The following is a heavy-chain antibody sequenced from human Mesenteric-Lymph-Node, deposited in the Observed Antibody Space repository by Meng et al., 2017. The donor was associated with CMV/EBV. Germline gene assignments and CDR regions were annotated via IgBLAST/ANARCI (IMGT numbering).Heavy chain of an antibody. CDR1: GGSIRTYY. CDR3: ARLPIVVVPAAIRYYYYGMDV. J-gene: IGHJ6*02. Sequence: SETLSLTCTVSGGSIRTYYWSWIRQPPGKGLEWIGYIYHSGSTNYNPSLNGRVTISVDTSKNQFSLNLSSVTAADTAVYYCARLPIVVVPAAIRYYYYGMDVWGQGTTVTVSS. CDR2: IYHSGST. D-gene: IGHD2-2*02. V-gene: IGHV4-59*01.